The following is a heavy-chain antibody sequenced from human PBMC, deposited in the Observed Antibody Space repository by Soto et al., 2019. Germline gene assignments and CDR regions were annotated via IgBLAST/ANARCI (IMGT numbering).Heavy chain of an antibody. CDR2: ISAYNGNT. V-gene: IGHV1-18*01. CDR3: ARRATIPSYYYGMDV. J-gene: IGHJ6*02. Sequence: QVQLVQSGAEVKKPGASVKVSCKASGYTFTSYGISWVRQAPGQGLEWMGWISAYNGNTNYAQKLQGRVTMTTDTSTSTADMETRSLRSDDTAVYYCARRATIPSYYYGMDVWGQGTTVTVSS. CDR1: GYTFTSYG. D-gene: IGHD5-12*01.